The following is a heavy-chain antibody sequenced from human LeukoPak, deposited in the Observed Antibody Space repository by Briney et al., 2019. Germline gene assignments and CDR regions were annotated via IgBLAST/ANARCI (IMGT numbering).Heavy chain of an antibody. V-gene: IGHV4-61*02. D-gene: IGHD3-10*01. J-gene: IGHJ4*02. CDR2: IYISGST. CDR3: ARRHRITMVRGVFDY. Sequence: PSETLSLTCTVSGGSISSGSYYWSWIRQPAGKGLEWIGRIYISGSTNYNPSLTSRVTISVDTSKNQFSLKLSSVTAADTAVYYCARRHRITMVRGVFDYWGQGTLVTVSS. CDR1: GGSISSGSYY.